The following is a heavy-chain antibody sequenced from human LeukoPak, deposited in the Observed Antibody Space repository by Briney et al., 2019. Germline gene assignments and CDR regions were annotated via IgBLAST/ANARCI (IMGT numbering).Heavy chain of an antibody. CDR2: IIPILGIA. CDR1: GGTFSSYA. J-gene: IGHJ4*02. D-gene: IGHD6-13*01. Sequence: SVKVSCKASGGTFSSYAISWVRQAPGQGLEWMGRIIPILGIANYAQKFQGRVTITADKSTSTAYMELSSLRSEDTAVYYCASDAAAAGTWDYWGQGTLVTVSS. CDR3: ASDAAAAGTWDY. V-gene: IGHV1-69*04.